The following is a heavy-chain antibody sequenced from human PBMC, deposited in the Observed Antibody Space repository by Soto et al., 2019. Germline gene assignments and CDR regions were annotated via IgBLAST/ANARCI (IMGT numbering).Heavy chain of an antibody. D-gene: IGHD2-2*01. CDR2: IYYNGRT. J-gene: IGHJ3*02. CDR1: GGSVSSGSYY. Sequence: SETLSLTCTVSGGSVSSGSYYWSWIRQPPGKGLEWIGYIYYNGRTNYNPSLKSRVTLSADTSKNHFSLKLNSVTAADTAVYSCARRGYCSSTSCYYAFNIWGQGTMVTVSS. CDR3: ARRGYCSSTSCYYAFNI. V-gene: IGHV4-61*03.